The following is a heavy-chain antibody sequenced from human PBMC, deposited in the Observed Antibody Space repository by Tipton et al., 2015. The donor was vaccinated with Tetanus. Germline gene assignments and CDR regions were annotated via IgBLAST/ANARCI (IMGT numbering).Heavy chain of an antibody. CDR2: IYDNGAT. J-gene: IGHJ4*02. D-gene: IGHD3-9*01. Sequence: TLSLTCTVSGGSMTSGDHYWSWIRQPPGKGPEWLASIYDNGATYYNPSLKSRVTISVDTSKNDFSLNQKSVTATDTAVYSCARVTYDTLTGHGCHYDVWGQGILVTVTS. CDR3: ARVTYDTLTGHGCHYDV. V-gene: IGHV4-30-4*01. CDR1: GGSMTSGDHY.